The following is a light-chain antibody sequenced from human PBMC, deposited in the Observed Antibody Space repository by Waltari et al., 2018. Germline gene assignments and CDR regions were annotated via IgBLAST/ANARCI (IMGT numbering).Light chain of an antibody. V-gene: IGLV1-40*01. CDR1: SSNIGAGSD. J-gene: IGLJ3*02. CDR3: QSYDSSLSAV. CDR2: AYS. Sequence: QSVLTQPPSVPGAPGQRVTISCTGSSSNIGAGSDVHWYQQLPGAAPKLLIYAYSNRPSGVPDRFYGSRSGTSASLAITGLQAEDEADYYCQSYDSSLSAVFGGGTKLTVL.